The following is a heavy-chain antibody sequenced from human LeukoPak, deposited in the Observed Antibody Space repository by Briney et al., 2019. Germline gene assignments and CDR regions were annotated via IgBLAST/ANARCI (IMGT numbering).Heavy chain of an antibody. V-gene: IGHV4-39*01. D-gene: IGHD3-3*01. Sequence: SETLSLTCTVSGGSISSSSYYWAWVRQPPGKGLEWIGSINYSGSTYYNPSLKSRVTISVDTSKNQFSLNLSSVTAADTAVYYCASRSSIWSGYQDTLYYFDSWGQGTLVTVSS. CDR2: INYSGST. CDR1: GGSISSSSYY. CDR3: ASRSSIWSGYQDTLYYFDS. J-gene: IGHJ4*02.